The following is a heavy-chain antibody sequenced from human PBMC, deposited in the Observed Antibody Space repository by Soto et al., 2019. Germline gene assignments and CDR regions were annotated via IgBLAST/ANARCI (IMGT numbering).Heavy chain of an antibody. CDR3: AKWGGAGSDY. CDR1: VYSFTSYA. Sequence: GXSVKGSCKASVYSFTSYAMHWVRQAPGQRLEWMGWSNAGNGNTKYSQEFQGRVTITRDTSASTAYMELSSLRSEDTAVYYCAKWGGAGSDYWGQGTLVTVSS. D-gene: IGHD1-26*01. J-gene: IGHJ4*02. CDR2: SNAGNGNT. V-gene: IGHV1-3*02.